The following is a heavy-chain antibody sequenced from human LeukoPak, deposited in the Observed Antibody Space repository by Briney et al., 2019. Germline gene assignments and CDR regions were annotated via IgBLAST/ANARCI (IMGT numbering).Heavy chain of an antibody. J-gene: IGHJ4*02. CDR3: AKDYSSGWYDY. V-gene: IGHV3-23*01. D-gene: IGHD6-19*01. CDR2: ISGSGGST. Sequence: GGSLRRSCAASGFTFSSYAMSWVRQAPGKGLEWVSAISGSGGSTYYADSVKGRFTISRDNSKNTLYLQMNSLRVEDTAVYYCAKDYSSGWYDYWGQGTLVTVSS. CDR1: GFTFSSYA.